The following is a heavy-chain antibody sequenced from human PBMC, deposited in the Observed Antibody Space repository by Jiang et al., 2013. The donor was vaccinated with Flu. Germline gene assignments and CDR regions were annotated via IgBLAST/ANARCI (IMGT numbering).Heavy chain of an antibody. CDR3: ARHISRQVRGYPNAFDL. CDR1: GYSFTTYW. CDR2: IYPGDSDT. V-gene: IGHV5-51*01. D-gene: IGHD3-10*01. Sequence: DVQLVESGPEVKKPGESLKISCKGSGYSFTTYWIAWVRQMPGKGLEWMGIIYPGDSDTRYSPSFQGQVTISADKSINTAYLQWSSLKASDTAMYYCARHISRQVRGYPNAFDLWGHGTKVTVSS. J-gene: IGHJ3*01.